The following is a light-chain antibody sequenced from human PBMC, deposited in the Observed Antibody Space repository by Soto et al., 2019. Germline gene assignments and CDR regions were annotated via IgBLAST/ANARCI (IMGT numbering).Light chain of an antibody. V-gene: IGKV1-39*01. CDR2: AAS. CDR3: QQSYSTPRP. Sequence: DIQMTQSPSSLSASVGDRVTITCRASQSISSYLNWYQQKPGKAPKLQIYAASSLQSGVPSRFSGSGSGTDFTLTISSQQHEDLATYYCQQSYSTPRPFGQGTKLEIK. CDR1: QSISSY. J-gene: IGKJ2*01.